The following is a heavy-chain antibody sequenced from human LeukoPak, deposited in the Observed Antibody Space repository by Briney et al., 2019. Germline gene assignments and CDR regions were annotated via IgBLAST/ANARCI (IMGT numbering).Heavy chain of an antibody. CDR1: GYSFTSYW. CDR3: ARLIYYDSSGYYAAPGFDY. Sequence: GESLKIPCKGSGYSFTSYWIGWVRQMPGKGLEWMGIIYPGDSDTRYSPSFQGQVTISADKSISTAYLQWSSLKASDTAMYYCARLIYYDSSGYYAAPGFDYWGQGTLVTVSS. V-gene: IGHV5-51*01. J-gene: IGHJ4*02. CDR2: IYPGDSDT. D-gene: IGHD3-22*01.